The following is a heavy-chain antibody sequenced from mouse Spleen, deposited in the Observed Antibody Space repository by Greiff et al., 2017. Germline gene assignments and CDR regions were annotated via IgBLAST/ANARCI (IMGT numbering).Heavy chain of an antibody. CDR1: GFTFSSYG. CDR2: ISSGGSYT. J-gene: IGHJ1*01. D-gene: IGHD4-1*01. Sequence: EVMLVESGGDLVKPGGSLKLSCAASGFTFSSYGMSWVRQTPDKRLEWVATISSGGSYTYYPDSVKGRFTISRDNAKNTLYLQMSSLKSEDTAMYYCARGWDVRWYFDVWGAGTTVTVSS. V-gene: IGHV5-6*02. CDR3: ARGWDVRWYFDV.